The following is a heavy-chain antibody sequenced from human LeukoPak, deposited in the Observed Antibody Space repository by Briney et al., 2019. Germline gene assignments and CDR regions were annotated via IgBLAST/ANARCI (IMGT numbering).Heavy chain of an antibody. D-gene: IGHD5-12*01. CDR2: INPNSGGT. CDR1: GYTFTGYY. J-gene: IGHJ6*02. V-gene: IGHV1-2*04. CDR3: ARGNRAVATTVFNHYYYYGMDV. Sequence: ASVKVSCKASGYTFTGYYMHWVRQAPGQGLEWMGWINPNSGGTNYAQKFQGWVTMTRDTSISTAYMELSRLRSDDTAVYYCARGNRAVATTVFNHYYYYGMDVWGQGTTVTVSS.